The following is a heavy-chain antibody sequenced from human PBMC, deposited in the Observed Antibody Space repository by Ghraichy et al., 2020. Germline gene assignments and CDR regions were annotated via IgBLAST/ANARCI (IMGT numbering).Heavy chain of an antibody. Sequence: SQTLSLTCAISGDSVSSNSASWNWIRQSPSRGLEWLGRTYYRSKWYNDYAVSVKSRITINPDTSKNQFSLQLKSVTPADTAVYYCARGTVTDMYRYFGLDVGGQGTTATVSS. CDR1: GDSVSSNSAS. CDR3: ARGTVTDMYRYFGLDV. D-gene: IGHD4-17*01. J-gene: IGHJ6*02. CDR2: TYYRSKWYN. V-gene: IGHV6-1*01.